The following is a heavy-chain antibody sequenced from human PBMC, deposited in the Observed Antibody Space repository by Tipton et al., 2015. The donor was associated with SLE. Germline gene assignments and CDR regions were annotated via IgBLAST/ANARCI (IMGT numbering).Heavy chain of an antibody. V-gene: IGHV4-34*01. CDR3: ARVVAAAGTAFDI. J-gene: IGHJ3*02. D-gene: IGHD6-13*01. Sequence: LRLSCAVYGGSFSGYYWSWIRQPPGKGLEWIGEINHSGSTNYNPSLKSRVTISVGTSKNQFSLKLSSVTAADTAVYYCARVVAAAGTAFDIWGQGTMVTVSS. CDR2: INHSGST. CDR1: GGSFSGYY.